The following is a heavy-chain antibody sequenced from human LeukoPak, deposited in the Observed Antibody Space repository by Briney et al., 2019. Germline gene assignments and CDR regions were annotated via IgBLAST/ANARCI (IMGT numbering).Heavy chain of an antibody. V-gene: IGHV4-39*02. Sequence: SETLSLTCTVSGGSISSSSYYWGWIRQPPGKGLEWIGSIYYSGSTYYNPSLKSRVTISVDTSKNQFSLKLSSVTAADTAVYYCARDPEGGWGQGTLVTVSS. CDR3: ARDPEGG. CDR2: IYYSGST. J-gene: IGHJ4*02. CDR1: GGSISSSSYY.